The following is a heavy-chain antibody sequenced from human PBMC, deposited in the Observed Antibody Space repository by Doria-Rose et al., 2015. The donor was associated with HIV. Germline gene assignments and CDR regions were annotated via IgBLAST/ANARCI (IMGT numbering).Heavy chain of an antibody. Sequence: CTASGYTFTSCGISWVRQAPGQGLEWMGWIGVYNGNTIYAQTLQGRVTMTTDTSTSTAYVELRSLRSDDTAVYYCARDALGATPFDSWGQGTLVTVS. J-gene: IGHJ5*01. D-gene: IGHD1-26*01. V-gene: IGHV1-18*04. CDR3: ARDALGATPFDS. CDR1: GYTFTSCG. CDR2: IGVYNGNT.